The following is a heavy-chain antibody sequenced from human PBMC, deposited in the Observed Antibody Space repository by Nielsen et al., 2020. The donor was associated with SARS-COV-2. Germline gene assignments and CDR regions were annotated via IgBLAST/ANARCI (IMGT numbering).Heavy chain of an antibody. V-gene: IGHV1-46*01. J-gene: IGHJ4*02. CDR2: INPSGGST. Sequence: ASVKVSCKASGYTFTSYYMHWLRQAPGQGLEWMGIINPSGGSTSYAQKFQGRVTMTRDTSTSTVYMELSSLRSEDTAVYYCARDFGYGGNSEGCFDYWGQGTLVTVSS. D-gene: IGHD4-23*01. CDR3: ARDFGYGGNSEGCFDY. CDR1: GYTFTSYY.